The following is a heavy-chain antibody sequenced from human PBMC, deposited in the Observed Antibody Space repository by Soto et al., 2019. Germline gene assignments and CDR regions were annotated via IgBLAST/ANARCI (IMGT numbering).Heavy chain of an antibody. Sequence: QVQLVQSGAEVKKPGASVKVSCKTSGYTFTSYAIHWVRQATGQGPEWMGWMNPYSGNTVYAQKFQGRIIMTRNTSMSTACMELSSLRSEETAVYYCARTRFGAVAGTWGQGTLVTVSS. J-gene: IGHJ5*02. V-gene: IGHV1-8*01. CDR3: ARTRFGAVAGT. D-gene: IGHD6-19*01. CDR1: GYTFTSYA. CDR2: MNPYSGNT.